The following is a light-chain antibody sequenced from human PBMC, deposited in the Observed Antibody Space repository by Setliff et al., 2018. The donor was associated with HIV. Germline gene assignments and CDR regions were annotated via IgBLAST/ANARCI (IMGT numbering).Light chain of an antibody. CDR3: SSYTSNNSGV. V-gene: IGLV2-14*03. Sequence: QSVLTQPASVSGSPGQSITISCTGTSSDVGGYNYVSWYQQHPGKAPKLMIYDVTNRPSVVSNRFSGSNSGNTASLTISGLQAEDEADYYCSSYTSNNSGVFRTGTKVTVL. CDR1: SSDVGGYNY. J-gene: IGLJ1*01. CDR2: DVT.